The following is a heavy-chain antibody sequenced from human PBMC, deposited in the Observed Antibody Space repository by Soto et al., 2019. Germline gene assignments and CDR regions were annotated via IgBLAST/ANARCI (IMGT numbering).Heavy chain of an antibody. Sequence: QVQLVESGGGVVQPGRSLRLSCAASGLTFSSYGMHWVRQAPGKGLEWVAVISYDGSNKYYADSVKGRFTISRDNSKNTLYLQMNSLRAEDTAVYYCAKRGPDGSYFNYWGQGTLVTVSS. CDR2: ISYDGSNK. J-gene: IGHJ4*02. CDR1: GLTFSSYG. CDR3: AKRGPDGSYFNY. V-gene: IGHV3-30*18. D-gene: IGHD1-26*01.